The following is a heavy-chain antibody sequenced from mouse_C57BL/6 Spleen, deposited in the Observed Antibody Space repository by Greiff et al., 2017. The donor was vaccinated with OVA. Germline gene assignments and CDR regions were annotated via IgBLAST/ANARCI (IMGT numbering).Heavy chain of an antibody. CDR2: IDPSDSYT. D-gene: IGHD2-4*01. J-gene: IGHJ2*01. CDR1: GYTFTSYW. Sequence: QVQLKQSGAELVKPGASVKLSCKASGYTFTSYWMQWVKQRPGQGLEWIGEIDPSDSYTNYNQKFKGKATLTVDTSSSTAYMQLSSLTSEDSAVYYCARSGDYDGGDYWGQGTTLTVSS. V-gene: IGHV1-50*01. CDR3: ARSGDYDGGDY.